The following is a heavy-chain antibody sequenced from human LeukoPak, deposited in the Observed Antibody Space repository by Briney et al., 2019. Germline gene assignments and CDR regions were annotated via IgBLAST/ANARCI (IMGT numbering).Heavy chain of an antibody. V-gene: IGHV6-1*01. Sequence: PSQTLSLTCAISGDSVSTNSAAWNWIRQSPSRGLEWLGRTYYRSKWYNDYVVSVKSRITINPDTSQNQFSLHLSSVTPEDTAVYYCAKCRSTVDYYYMDVWGKGTTVTVSS. J-gene: IGHJ6*03. D-gene: IGHD4-11*01. CDR2: TYYRSKWYN. CDR3: AKCRSTVDYYYMDV. CDR1: GDSVSTNSAA.